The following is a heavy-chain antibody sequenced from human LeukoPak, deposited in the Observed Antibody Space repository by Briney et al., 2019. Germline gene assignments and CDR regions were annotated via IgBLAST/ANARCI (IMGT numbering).Heavy chain of an antibody. CDR3: ARVVVTMVRGVIISDAFDI. V-gene: IGHV3-11*01. Sequence: PGGSLRLSCAASGFTFTDHYMSWVRQAPGKGLEWVSYISSSGDITYYADSVKGRFTVSRDNAKNSLYLQMNSLRAEDTAVYYCARVVVTMVRGVIISDAFDIWGQGTMVTVSS. D-gene: IGHD3-10*01. J-gene: IGHJ3*02. CDR1: GFTFTDHY. CDR2: ISSSGDIT.